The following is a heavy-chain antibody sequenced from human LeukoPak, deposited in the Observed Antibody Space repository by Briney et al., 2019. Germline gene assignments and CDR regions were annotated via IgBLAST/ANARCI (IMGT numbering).Heavy chain of an antibody. CDR3: ARDNYDFWSGPVNWFDP. CDR2: ISSSSYI. CDR1: GFTFSSYS. Sequence: GGSLRLSCAASGFTFSSYSMNWVRQAPGKGLEWVSSISSSSYIYYADSVKGRFTISRDNAKNSLYLQMNSLSAEDTAVYYCARDNYDFWSGPVNWFDPWGQGTLVTVSS. J-gene: IGHJ5*02. V-gene: IGHV3-21*01. D-gene: IGHD3-3*01.